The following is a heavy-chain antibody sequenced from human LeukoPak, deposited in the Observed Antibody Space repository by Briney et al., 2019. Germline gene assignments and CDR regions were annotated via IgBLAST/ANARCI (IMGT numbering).Heavy chain of an antibody. CDR3: VKITSVTGGDC. CDR1: GFTFSAYA. D-gene: IGHD1-1*01. V-gene: IGHV3-64D*09. Sequence: EGSLRLSCSASGFTFSAYAMYWVRQAPGKGLEYVSGISNNGGSSFYADSVKGRFTISRDNSKNTLYLQMSSLRAEDTAVYYCVKITSVTGGDCWGQGTRLTVSS. CDR2: ISNNGGSS. J-gene: IGHJ4*02.